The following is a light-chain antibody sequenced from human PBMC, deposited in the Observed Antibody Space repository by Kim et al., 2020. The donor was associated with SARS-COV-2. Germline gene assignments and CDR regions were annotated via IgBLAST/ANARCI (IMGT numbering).Light chain of an antibody. CDR1: SLRSYY. CDR2: GKN. J-gene: IGLJ2*01. V-gene: IGLV3-19*01. Sequence: SSELTQDPAVSVALGQTVRITCQGDSLRSYYASWYQQKPGQAPVVVIYGKNNRLSGIPDRFSGSSSGNTASLTITGAQAEDEADYYSNSRESRTSQPVFG. CDR3: NSRESRTSQPV.